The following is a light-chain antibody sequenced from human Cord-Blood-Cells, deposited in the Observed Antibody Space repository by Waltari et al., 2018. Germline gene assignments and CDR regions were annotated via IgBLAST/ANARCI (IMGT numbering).Light chain of an antibody. J-gene: IGLJ3*02. CDR3: AAWDDSLGGRV. CDR2: RNN. Sequence: QSVLTQPPSASGTPGQRVTISCSGSSSNIGSNYVYWYQQLPGTAPKLLIYRNNQRPSGVPDRFSGSKSGTSASLAISGLRSEAEADSYCAAWDDSLGGRVFGGGTKLTVL. V-gene: IGLV1-47*01. CDR1: SSNIGSNY.